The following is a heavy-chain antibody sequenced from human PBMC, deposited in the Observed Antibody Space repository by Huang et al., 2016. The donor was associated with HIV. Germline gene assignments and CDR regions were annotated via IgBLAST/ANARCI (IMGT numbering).Heavy chain of an antibody. CDR1: GYGFCSYW. V-gene: IGHV5-51*01. CDR3: ARQVDGFRSHFDF. Sequence: EVLLVQSGAELKEPGESLKISCKASGYGFCSYWIGWVSQKPGKGLEWMGIIYPRDSETKYSPSFDGQVTISADKSTRTAYLQWESLKAPDTAIYFCARQVDGFRSHFDFWGQGTLVSVSS. D-gene: IGHD5-18*01. CDR2: IYPRDSET. J-gene: IGHJ4*02.